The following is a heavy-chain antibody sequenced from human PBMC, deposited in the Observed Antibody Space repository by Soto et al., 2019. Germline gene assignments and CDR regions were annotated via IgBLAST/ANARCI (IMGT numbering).Heavy chain of an antibody. CDR1: GYSFTNYY. V-gene: IGHV1-46*03. D-gene: IGHD5-18*01. CDR3: TRDDTYGYLGYYYYYMDV. J-gene: IGHJ6*03. Sequence: ASVKVSCKASGYSFTNYYMHWVRQAPGQGLEWMGIINPSGGTTNYAQKFQGRSTMTRDTSTSTVYMELSSLRSEDTAVYYCTRDDTYGYLGYYYYYMDVWGKGTTVTVSS. CDR2: INPSGGTT.